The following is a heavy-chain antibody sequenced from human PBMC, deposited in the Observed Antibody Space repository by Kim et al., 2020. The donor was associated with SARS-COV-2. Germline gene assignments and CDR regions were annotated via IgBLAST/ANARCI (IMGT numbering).Heavy chain of an antibody. V-gene: IGHV4-31*03. CDR1: GGSISSGGYY. Sequence: SETLSLTCTISGGSISSGGYYWSWIRQHPGKGLEWIGYIYYGENTYYNPSLKSRVTISVATSKNHFSLKLSSVTAADTAVYYCARSPLMAGGFDYWGQGTLVTVSS. J-gene: IGHJ4*02. CDR2: IYYGENT. D-gene: IGHD3-10*01. CDR3: ARSPLMAGGFDY.